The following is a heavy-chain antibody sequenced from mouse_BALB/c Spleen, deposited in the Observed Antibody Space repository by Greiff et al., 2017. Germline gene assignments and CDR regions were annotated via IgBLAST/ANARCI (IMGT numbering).Heavy chain of an antibody. J-gene: IGHJ3*01. Sequence: EVKLVESGGGLVQPGGSLKLSCAASGFTFSSYTMSWVRQTPEKRLEWVAYISNGGGSTYYPDTVKGRFTISRDNAKNTLYLQMSSLKSEDTAMYYCARPSSQGWFAYWGQGTLVTVSA. D-gene: IGHD6-1*01. CDR2: ISNGGGST. V-gene: IGHV5-12-2*01. CDR1: GFTFSSYT. CDR3: ARPSSQGWFAY.